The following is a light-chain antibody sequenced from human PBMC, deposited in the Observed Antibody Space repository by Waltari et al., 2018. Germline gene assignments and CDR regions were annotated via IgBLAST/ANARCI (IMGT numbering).Light chain of an antibody. CDR1: SLRSTY. V-gene: IGLV3-19*01. CDR3: HSRDASGVGGS. Sequence: SSELTQDPAVSVAMGQTVRITCQGASLRSTYASWYQQRPGQAPILFMYDKNNRPSGVPDRFSGSTSDNTASLTITGAQAEDEASYYCHSRDASGVGGSFGGGTKLTVL. CDR2: DKN. J-gene: IGLJ2*01.